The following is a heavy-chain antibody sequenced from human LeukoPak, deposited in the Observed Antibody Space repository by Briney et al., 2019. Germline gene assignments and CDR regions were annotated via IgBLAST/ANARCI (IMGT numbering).Heavy chain of an antibody. V-gene: IGHV3-23*01. CDR1: GFTFSSYA. D-gene: IGHD3-10*01. Sequence: GGSLRLSCAASGFTFSSYAMSWVRQAPGKGLEWVSAISGSGGSTYYADSVKGRFTISRDNSKNTLYLQMNSLRAEDTALYYCARNWNYYGSGSYPDYYYYYMDVWGKGTTVTVSS. J-gene: IGHJ6*03. CDR3: ARNWNYYGSGSYPDYYYYYMDV. CDR2: ISGSGGST.